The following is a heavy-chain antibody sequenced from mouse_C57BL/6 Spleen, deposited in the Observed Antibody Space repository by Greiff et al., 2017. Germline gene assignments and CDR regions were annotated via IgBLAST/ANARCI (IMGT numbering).Heavy chain of an antibody. CDR2: INYDGSST. CDR3: ARDEGGIDY. D-gene: IGHD1-1*02. V-gene: IGHV5-16*01. J-gene: IGHJ2*01. Sequence: EVQVVESEGGLVQPGSSMKLSCTASGFTFSDYYMAWVRQVPEKGLEWVANINYDGSSTYYLDSLKSRFIISRDNAKNILYLQMSSLKSEDTATYYCARDEGGIDYWGQGTTLTVSS. CDR1: GFTFSDYY.